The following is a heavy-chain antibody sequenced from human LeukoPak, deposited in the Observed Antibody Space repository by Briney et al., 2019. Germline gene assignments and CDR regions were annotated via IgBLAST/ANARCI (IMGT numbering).Heavy chain of an antibody. V-gene: IGHV3-15*01. Sequence: GGSLRLSCAASGFTFSSYNMNWVRQAPGKGLEWVGRIKSKTDGGTTDYAAPVKGRFTISRDDSKNTLYLQMNSLKTEDTAVYYCTTDKDWYNWNDEWGSFFDYWGQGTLVTVSS. CDR1: GFTFSSYN. CDR2: IKSKTDGGTT. J-gene: IGHJ4*02. D-gene: IGHD1-1*01. CDR3: TTDKDWYNWNDEWGSFFDY.